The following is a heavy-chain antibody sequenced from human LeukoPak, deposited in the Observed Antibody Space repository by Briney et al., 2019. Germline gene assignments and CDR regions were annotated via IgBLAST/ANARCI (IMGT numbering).Heavy chain of an antibody. CDR1: GFTFSSYA. Sequence: PGGSLRLSCAASGFTFSSYAMSWVRQAPGKGLEWVSAISGSGGSTYYADSVKGRFTISRNNSKNTLYLQMNSLRAEDTAVYYCAKSSRDGYNPYYFDCWGQGTLVTVSS. V-gene: IGHV3-23*01. CDR2: ISGSGGST. D-gene: IGHD5-24*01. CDR3: AKSSRDGYNPYYFDC. J-gene: IGHJ4*02.